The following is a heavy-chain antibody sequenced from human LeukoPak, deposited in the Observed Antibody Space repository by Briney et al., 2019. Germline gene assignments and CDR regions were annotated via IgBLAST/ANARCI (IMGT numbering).Heavy chain of an antibody. V-gene: IGHV4-59*08. CDR2: IYYSGST. Sequence: PSETLSLTCTVSGGSISSYYWSWIRQPPGKGLEWIGYIYYSGSTSYNPSLKSRVTMSVDTSRNQFSLKLSSVTATDTAVYYCARHRIVAAIGAFDHWGQGTLVTVSS. J-gene: IGHJ4*02. CDR1: GGSISSYY. CDR3: ARHRIVAAIGAFDH. D-gene: IGHD6-13*01.